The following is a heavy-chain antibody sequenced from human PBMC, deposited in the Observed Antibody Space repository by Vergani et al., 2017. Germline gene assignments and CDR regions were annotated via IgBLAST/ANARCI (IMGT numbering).Heavy chain of an antibody. J-gene: IGHJ3*02. CDR2: IYYSGST. CDR1: GGSVSSGSYY. D-gene: IGHD3-16*02. Sequence: QVQLQESGPGLVKPSETLSLTCTVSGGSVSSGSYYWSWIRQPPGKGLEWIGYIYYSGSTNYNPSLKTRVTISVDTSKNQFSLKLCSVTDADTAVYYCAREGLYYDYVWGSYRPDAFDIWGQGTMVTVSS. CDR3: AREGLYYDYVWGSYRPDAFDI. V-gene: IGHV4-61*01.